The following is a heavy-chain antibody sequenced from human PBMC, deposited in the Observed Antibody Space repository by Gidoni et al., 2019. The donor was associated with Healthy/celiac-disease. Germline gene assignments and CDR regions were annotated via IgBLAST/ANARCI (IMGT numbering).Heavy chain of an antibody. J-gene: IGHJ6*02. D-gene: IGHD5-12*01. CDR2: ISAYNGKT. CDR1: GYTFTSYG. V-gene: IGHV1-18*01. CDR3: ARQTSGYDYAIYYYYYGMDV. Sequence: QVQLLQSGAEVKKPGASVKVSCKASGYTFTSYGISWVRQAPGQGLEWMGWISAYNGKTNYAQKLQGRVTMTTDTSTSTAYMELRSLRSDDTAVYYCARQTSGYDYAIYYYYYGMDVWGQGTTVTVSS.